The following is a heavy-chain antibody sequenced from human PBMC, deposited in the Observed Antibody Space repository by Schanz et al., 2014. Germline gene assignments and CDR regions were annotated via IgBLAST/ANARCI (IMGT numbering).Heavy chain of an antibody. J-gene: IGHJ4*02. CDR2: ISYDGSKK. CDR1: GFNFGSHG. CDR3: ARIGGSVFDY. D-gene: IGHD3-10*01. V-gene: IGHV3-30*03. Sequence: QVQLVESGGGVVQPGRSLRLSCAASGFNFGSHGMHWVRQAPGKGLEWVAVISYDGSKKSYADSVKGRFTISRDNSKNTLYLQMNSLRPEDTAVYYCARIGGSVFDYWAQGTLXTVSS.